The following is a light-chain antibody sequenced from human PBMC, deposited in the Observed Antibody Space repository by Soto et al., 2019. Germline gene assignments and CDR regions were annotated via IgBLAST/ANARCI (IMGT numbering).Light chain of an antibody. V-gene: IGLV2-14*01. Sequence: SVLTXPASVSGSPGQSITISCTGTSSDVGGYNYVSWYQQHPGKAPKLMIYEVSNRPSGVSSRFSGSKSGNTASLTISGLQAEDEADYYCSSYTSSSTLFGTGTKVTVL. CDR3: SSYTSSSTL. J-gene: IGLJ1*01. CDR2: EVS. CDR1: SSDVGGYNY.